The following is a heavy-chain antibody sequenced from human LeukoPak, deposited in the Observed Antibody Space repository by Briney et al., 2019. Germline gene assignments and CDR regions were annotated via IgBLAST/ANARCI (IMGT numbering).Heavy chain of an antibody. V-gene: IGHV1-46*01. J-gene: IGHJ4*02. D-gene: IGHD3-3*01. CDR1: GYTFTSYY. CDR2: INPSGGST. CDR3: ARDYSKRIWSGYYPLRY. Sequence: ASVKVSCKASGYTFTSYYMHWVRQAPGQGLERMGIINPSGGSTSYAQKFQGRVTMTRDTSTSTVYMELSSLRSEDTAVYYCARDYSKRIWSGYYPLRYWGQGTLVTVSS.